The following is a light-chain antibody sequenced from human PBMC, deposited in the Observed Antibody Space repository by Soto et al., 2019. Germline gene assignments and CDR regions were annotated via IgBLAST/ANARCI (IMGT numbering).Light chain of an antibody. CDR2: GAS. CDR1: QSVSSN. V-gene: IGKV3-15*01. Sequence: EIVMKQSPATLSVSPGERATLSCRASQSVSSNLAWYQQKPGQAPRLLIYGASTRATGIPARFSGSGSGTEFTLTISSLQSEDFAVYYCQQYNIWPRTFGQGTKVDIK. CDR3: QQYNIWPRT. J-gene: IGKJ1*01.